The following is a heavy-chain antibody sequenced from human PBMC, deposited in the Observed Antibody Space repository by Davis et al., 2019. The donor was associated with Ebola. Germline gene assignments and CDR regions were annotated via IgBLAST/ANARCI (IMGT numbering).Heavy chain of an antibody. V-gene: IGHV4-34*01. J-gene: IGHJ6*02. D-gene: IGHD5-18*01. CDR1: GFTVSSNY. CDR2: INHSGST. Sequence: ESLKISCAASGFTVSSNYMSWIRQPPGKGLEWIGEINHSGSTNYNPSLKSRVTISVDTSKNQFSLKLSSVTAADTAVYYCARKVRSYSYGFPYYYGMDVWGQGTTVTVSS. CDR3: ARKVRSYSYGFPYYYGMDV.